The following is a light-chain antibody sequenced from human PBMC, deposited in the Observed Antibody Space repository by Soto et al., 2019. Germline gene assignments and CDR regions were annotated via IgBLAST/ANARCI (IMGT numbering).Light chain of an antibody. CDR1: RSDVGGYDY. V-gene: IGLV2-14*03. CDR2: DVS. Sequence: QSALTQPASVSGSLGQSITISCTGTRSDVGGYDYVSWYQHRPGEAPKLMIYDVSLRPSGVSYRFSGSKSGNTASLAISGLQAEDEGDYYCTSYTGGSTLVVFGGGTKVTVL. CDR3: TSYTGGSTLVV. J-gene: IGLJ2*01.